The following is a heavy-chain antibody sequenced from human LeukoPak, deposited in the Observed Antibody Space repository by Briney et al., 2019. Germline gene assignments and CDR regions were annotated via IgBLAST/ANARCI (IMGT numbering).Heavy chain of an antibody. J-gene: IGHJ4*02. Sequence: PSETLSLTCAVSGCSISSGYYWGWIRQPPGKGLEWIGSIYHSGSTYYNPSLKSRVTISVDTSKNQFSLKLSSVTAAGTAVYYCARHPTYQYCSSTSCQRAPFDYWGQGTLVTVSS. V-gene: IGHV4-38-2*01. CDR1: GCSISSGYY. D-gene: IGHD2-2*01. CDR3: ARHPTYQYCSSTSCQRAPFDY. CDR2: IYHSGST.